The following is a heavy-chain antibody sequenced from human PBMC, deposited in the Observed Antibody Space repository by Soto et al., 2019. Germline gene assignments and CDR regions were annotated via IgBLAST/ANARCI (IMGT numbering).Heavy chain of an antibody. CDR2: ISSSSSYI. CDR3: ARSIELAYCGGDCYPEPSYDAFDI. J-gene: IGHJ3*02. D-gene: IGHD2-21*02. CDR1: GFTFSSYS. Sequence: GGSLRLSCAASGFTFSSYSMNWVRQAPGKGLEWVSSISSSSSYIYYADSVKGRFTISRDNAKNSLYLQMNSLRAEDTAVYYCARSIELAYCGGDCYPEPSYDAFDIWGQGTMVTVSS. V-gene: IGHV3-21*01.